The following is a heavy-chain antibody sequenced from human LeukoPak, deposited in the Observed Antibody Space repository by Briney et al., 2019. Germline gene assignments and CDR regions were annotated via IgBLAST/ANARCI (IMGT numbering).Heavy chain of an antibody. Sequence: SSETLSLTCAVYGGSFSGYYWSWIRQPPGKGLEWIGEINHSGSTNYNPSLKSRVTISVDTSKNQFSLKLSSVTAADTAVYYCARGRGYCSSTSCYPYYYYYMDVWGKGTTVTVSS. CDR1: GGSFSGYY. CDR3: ARGRGYCSSTSCYPYYYYYMDV. CDR2: INHSGST. V-gene: IGHV4-34*01. J-gene: IGHJ6*03. D-gene: IGHD2-2*01.